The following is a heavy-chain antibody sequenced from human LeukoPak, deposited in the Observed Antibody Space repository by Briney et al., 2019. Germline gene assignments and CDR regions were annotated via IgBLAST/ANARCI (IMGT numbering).Heavy chain of an antibody. CDR2: ISYDGSNK. D-gene: IGHD6-19*01. V-gene: IGHV3-30*18. CDR3: AKDSWRAVAGTGLSGY. Sequence: PGGSLRLSRAASGFTFSSYGMHWVRQAPGKGLEWVAVISYDGSNKYYADSVKGRFTISRDNSKNTLYLQMNSLRAEDTAVYYCAKDSWRAVAGTGLSGYWGQGTLVTVSS. CDR1: GFTFSSYG. J-gene: IGHJ4*02.